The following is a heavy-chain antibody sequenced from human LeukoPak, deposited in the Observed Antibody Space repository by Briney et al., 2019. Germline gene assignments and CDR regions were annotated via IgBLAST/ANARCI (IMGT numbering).Heavy chain of an antibody. CDR3: ARVCSSTSCYLD. CDR1: GFTFRSYE. D-gene: IGHD2-2*01. CDR2: ISSSSSYI. V-gene: IGHV3-21*01. Sequence: PGGSLRLSCAASGFTFRSYEMNWVRQAPGKGLEWVSSISSSSSYIYYADSVKGRFTISRDNAKNSLYLQMNSLRAEDTAVYYCARVCSSTSCYLDWGQGTLVTVSS. J-gene: IGHJ4*02.